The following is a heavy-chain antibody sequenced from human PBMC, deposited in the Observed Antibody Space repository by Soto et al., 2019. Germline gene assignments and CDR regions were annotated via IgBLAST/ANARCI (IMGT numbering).Heavy chain of an antibody. Sequence: SVKVCCEVCGETLTELSMYWVRQSPGKGLEWMGGFDPEDGETIYAQKFQGRVTMTEDTSTDTAYMELSSLRSEDTAVYYCATLGYCSGGSCPAWANTPYYIRYGVDVWGQGTTVTVSS. CDR2: FDPEDGET. J-gene: IGHJ6*02. V-gene: IGHV1-24*01. D-gene: IGHD2-15*01. CDR1: GETLTELS. CDR3: ATLGYCSGGSCPAWANTPYYIRYGVDV.